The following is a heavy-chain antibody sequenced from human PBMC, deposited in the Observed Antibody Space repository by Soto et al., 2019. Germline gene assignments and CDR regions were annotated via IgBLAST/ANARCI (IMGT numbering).Heavy chain of an antibody. CDR3: AKPLPSYDPRRDWFDP. J-gene: IGHJ5*02. D-gene: IGHD3-22*01. V-gene: IGHV3-23*01. CDR1: GFTFSSYA. CDR2: ISGSGGST. Sequence: EVQLLESGGGLVQPGGSLRLSCAASGFTFSSYAMSWVRQAPGKGLEWVSAISGSGGSTYYADSVKGRFTISRDNSKNTLYLQMNSLRAEDTAVYYCAKPLPSYDPRRDWFDPWGQGTLVTVSS.